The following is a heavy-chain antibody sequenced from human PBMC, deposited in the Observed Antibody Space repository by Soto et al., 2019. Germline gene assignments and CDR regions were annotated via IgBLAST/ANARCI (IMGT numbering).Heavy chain of an antibody. Sequence: ESGGGLVQPGGSLRLSCAASGFTFSSYWMSWVRQAPGKGLEWVDNIKQDGSENYYVDSVKGRFTIARDNAKNSLYLQMNSLRAEDTAVYYCAGEIYDFWSGLVDYWGQGTLVTVSS. CDR1: GFTFSSYW. J-gene: IGHJ4*02. CDR3: AGEIYDFWSGLVDY. D-gene: IGHD3-3*01. V-gene: IGHV3-7*03. CDR2: IKQDGSEN.